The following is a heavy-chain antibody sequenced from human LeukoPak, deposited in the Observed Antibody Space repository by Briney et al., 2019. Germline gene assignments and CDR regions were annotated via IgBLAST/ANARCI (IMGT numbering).Heavy chain of an antibody. CDR3: ASLPYCTTTSCLPFV. CDR1: GFIFSGYW. Sequence: PGGSLRLSCAASGFIFSGYWMHWVRQAPGKGLVWVSRIDSDGSSANYADSVKGRFTISRDNAKNTLYLQMNSLRAEDTAVYYCASLPYCTTTSCLPFVWGQGTTVTVSS. CDR2: IDSDGSSA. V-gene: IGHV3-74*01. J-gene: IGHJ6*02. D-gene: IGHD2-8*01.